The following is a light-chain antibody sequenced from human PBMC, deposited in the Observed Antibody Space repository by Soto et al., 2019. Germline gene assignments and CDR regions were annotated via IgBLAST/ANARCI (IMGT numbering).Light chain of an antibody. V-gene: IGLV1-40*01. CDR2: GNS. J-gene: IGLJ2*01. CDR1: SSNIGAGYD. Sequence: QSVLTQPPSVSGAPGQMVTISCTGSSSNIGAGYDVNWYQQHPGTAPKVLIYGNSYRPSGVPDRFSGSKSGTSASLAINGLQAEDEADYYCQSYDSGLSGSVFGGGTKLTVL. CDR3: QSYDSGLSGSV.